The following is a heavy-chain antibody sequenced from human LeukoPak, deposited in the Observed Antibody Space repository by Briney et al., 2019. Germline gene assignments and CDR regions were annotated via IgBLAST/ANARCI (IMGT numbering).Heavy chain of an antibody. CDR1: GGSISSYY. CDR3: ARVGDYDILTGYPYYFDY. J-gene: IGHJ4*02. D-gene: IGHD3-9*01. V-gene: IGHV4-59*01. CDR2: IYYSGST. Sequence: PSETLSLTCTVSGGSISSYYWSWLRQPPGKGLEWIGYIYYSGSTNYNPPLKSRVTISVDTSKNQFSLKLSSVTAADTAVYYCARVGDYDILTGYPYYFDYWGQGTLVTVSS.